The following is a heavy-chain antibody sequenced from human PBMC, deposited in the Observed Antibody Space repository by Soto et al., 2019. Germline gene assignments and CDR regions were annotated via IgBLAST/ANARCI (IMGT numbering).Heavy chain of an antibody. CDR1: GFTFSSYA. Sequence: QVQLVEAGGGVVQPGRSLKLSCAASGFTFSSYAMHWVRQAPGKGLEWAAVISCDGSNKYYADSVKGRLTISRDNTKHTLYLQMNNLTAEDTAVYDCASDHLMYNWKDFPNNYYGMDVWGQGTTVTVSS. V-gene: IGHV3-30-3*01. CDR3: ASDHLMYNWKDFPNNYYGMDV. J-gene: IGHJ6*02. CDR2: ISCDGSNK. D-gene: IGHD1-1*01.